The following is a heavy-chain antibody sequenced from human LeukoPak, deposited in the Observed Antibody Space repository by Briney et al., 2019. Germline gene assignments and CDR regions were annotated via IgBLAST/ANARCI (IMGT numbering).Heavy chain of an antibody. Sequence: MTSDTLSLTCSLSGASISSYYWSWLRQPPGKGLEWSGYIYYSGSTNYNPSLKSRVTISVDTSKNQFSLKLSSVTAADTAVYYCARVEEEEVAGGENYFDYWGQGTLVTVSS. D-gene: IGHD6-19*01. CDR2: IYYSGST. CDR1: GASISSYY. CDR3: ARVEEEEVAGGENYFDY. J-gene: IGHJ4*02. V-gene: IGHV4-59*07.